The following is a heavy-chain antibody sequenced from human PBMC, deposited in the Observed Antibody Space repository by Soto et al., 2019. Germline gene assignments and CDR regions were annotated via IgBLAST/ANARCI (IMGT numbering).Heavy chain of an antibody. Sequence: ESLSLSCAVSGGSISSYYWSWIRQPPGKGLEWIGYIYYSGSTNYNPSLKSRVTISVDTSKNQFSLKLSSVTAADTAVYYCARSNSGFDYWGQGTLVTVSS. J-gene: IGHJ4*02. CDR2: IYYSGST. CDR1: GGSISSYY. CDR3: ARSNSGFDY. V-gene: IGHV4-59*01. D-gene: IGHD6-13*01.